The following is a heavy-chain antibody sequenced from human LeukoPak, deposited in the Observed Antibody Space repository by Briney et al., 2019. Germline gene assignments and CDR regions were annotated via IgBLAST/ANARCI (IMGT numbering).Heavy chain of an antibody. CDR3: ANAGGTA. D-gene: IGHD1-1*01. J-gene: IGHJ5*02. CDR1: GFTFSSYG. Sequence: GRSLRLSCAASGFTFSSYGMHWVRQTPGKGLEWVAVISYDGSNKYYADSVKGRFTISRDNSKNTLYLQMNSLRAEDTAVYYCANAGGTAWGQGTLITVSS. CDR2: ISYDGSNK. V-gene: IGHV3-30*18.